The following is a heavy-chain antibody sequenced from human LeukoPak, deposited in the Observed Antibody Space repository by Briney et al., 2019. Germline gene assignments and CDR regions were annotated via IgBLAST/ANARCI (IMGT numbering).Heavy chain of an antibody. V-gene: IGHV4-59*01. J-gene: IGHJ4*02. D-gene: IGHD3-22*01. Sequence: SETLSLTCTVACGSISSYYWSWIRQPPGKGLEWFGFIFYSGTTNYNPSLKSRVTISVDTSKNQFYLKLSSVTAGDTAVYYCARGGWNKFDYWGQGTLVTVSS. CDR3: ARGGWNKFDY. CDR2: IFYSGTT. CDR1: CGSISSYY.